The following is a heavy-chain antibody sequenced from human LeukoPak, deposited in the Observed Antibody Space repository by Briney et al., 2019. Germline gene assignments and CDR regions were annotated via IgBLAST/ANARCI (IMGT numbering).Heavy chain of an antibody. V-gene: IGHV3-7*01. CDR2: IKQDGSEK. Sequence: GGSLRLSCAASGFTFSSYSMNWVRQAPGEGLEWVANIKQDGSEKNYVDSVKGRFTISRDNADNSLYLEMTNLRVEDTAVYFCASRYCTGVNCFAASYMCMDVWGKGTTVTVSS. D-gene: IGHD2-8*02. CDR1: GFTFSSYS. J-gene: IGHJ6*03. CDR3: ASRYCTGVNCFAASYMCMDV.